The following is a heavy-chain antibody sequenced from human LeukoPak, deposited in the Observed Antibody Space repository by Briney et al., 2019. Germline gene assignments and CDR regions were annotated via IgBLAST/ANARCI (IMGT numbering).Heavy chain of an antibody. CDR2: IHPKSGGT. CDR1: GYTFTGYY. V-gene: IGHV1-2*02. Sequence: AAVKVSCKASGYTFTGYYVHWVRRAPRQGLEWMGWIHPKSGGTNYAQKFQGRVTMTRDTSISTAYMELSRLRSDDTAVYYCAREGYYDSSGYLYYYYGMDVWGQGTTVTVSS. CDR3: AREGYYDSSGYLYYYYGMDV. D-gene: IGHD3-22*01. J-gene: IGHJ6*02.